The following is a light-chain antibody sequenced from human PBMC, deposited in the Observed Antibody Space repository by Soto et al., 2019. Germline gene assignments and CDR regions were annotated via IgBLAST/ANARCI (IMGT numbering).Light chain of an antibody. J-gene: IGKJ1*01. CDR3: QQYDSSRT. CDR1: QSVSSTF. CDR2: GSS. Sequence: EIVLTQSPGTLSLSPGERATLSCRASQSVSSTFLAWYQQKPGQAPRVLIYGSSARAAGIPDRFSGSGSGTDVTLTISRLEPEDVAVYYCQQYDSSRTFGQGTKVEMK. V-gene: IGKV3-20*01.